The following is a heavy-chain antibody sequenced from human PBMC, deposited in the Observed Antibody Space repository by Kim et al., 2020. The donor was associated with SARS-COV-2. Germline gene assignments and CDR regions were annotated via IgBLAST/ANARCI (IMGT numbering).Heavy chain of an antibody. CDR2: IDPSDSYT. D-gene: IGHD3-22*01. J-gene: IGHJ4*02. CDR3: ASGGYYPFDY. CDR1: GYSFTSYW. Sequence: GESLKISCKGSGYSFTSYWISWVRQMPGKGLEWMGRIDPSDSYTNYSPSFQGHVTISADKSISTAYLQWSSLKASDTAMYYCASGGYYPFDYWGQGTLVTVSS. V-gene: IGHV5-10-1*01.